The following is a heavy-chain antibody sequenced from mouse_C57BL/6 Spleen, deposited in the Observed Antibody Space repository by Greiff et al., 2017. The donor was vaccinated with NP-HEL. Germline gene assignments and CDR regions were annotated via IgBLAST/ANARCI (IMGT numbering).Heavy chain of an antibody. CDR2: IDPETGGT. V-gene: IGHV1-15*01. CDR3: TRGEGEGYPAWFAY. J-gene: IGHJ3*01. Sequence: QVQLKESGAELVRPGASVTLSCKASGYTFTDYEMHWVKQTPVHGLEWIGAIDPETGGTAYNQKFKGKAILTADKSSSTAYMELRSLTSEDSAVYYCTRGEGEGYPAWFAYWGQGTLVTVSA. CDR1: GYTFTDYE. D-gene: IGHD2-2*01.